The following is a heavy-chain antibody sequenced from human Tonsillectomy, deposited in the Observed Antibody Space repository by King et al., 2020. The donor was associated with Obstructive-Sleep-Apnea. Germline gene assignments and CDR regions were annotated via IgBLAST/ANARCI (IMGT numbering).Heavy chain of an antibody. CDR1: GYMFTSYY. CDR3: ARTYYYGSKGLDY. V-gene: IGHV1-46*03. Sequence: QLVQSGAEVKKPGASVKVSCKASGYMFTSYYMHWVRQAPGQGLEWMGIINPSGGSTIYAQKFQGRVTVTRDTSTSTVYMELSSLRSEDTAIYYCARTYYYGSKGLDYWGQGTLVIVSS. CDR2: INPSGGST. D-gene: IGHD3-10*01. J-gene: IGHJ4*02.